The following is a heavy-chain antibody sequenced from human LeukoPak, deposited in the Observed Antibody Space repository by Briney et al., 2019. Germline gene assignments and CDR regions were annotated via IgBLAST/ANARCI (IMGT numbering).Heavy chain of an antibody. Sequence: GGSLRLSCAASGFTFSSYGMHWVRQAPGKGLEWVAVISYDGSNKYYADSVKGRFTISRDNSKNTLYLQMNSLRAEDTAVYYCAKDLLPPSFSGPSNYWGQGTLVTVSS. CDR3: AKDLLPPSFSGPSNY. V-gene: IGHV3-30*18. D-gene: IGHD6-19*01. CDR1: GFTFSSYG. J-gene: IGHJ4*02. CDR2: ISYDGSNK.